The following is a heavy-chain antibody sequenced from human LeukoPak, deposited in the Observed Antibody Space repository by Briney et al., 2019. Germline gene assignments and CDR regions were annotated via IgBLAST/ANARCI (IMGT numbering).Heavy chain of an antibody. CDR1: GFSFGTNS. CDR3: ARESSSSPDDAFDI. J-gene: IGHJ3*02. D-gene: IGHD6-13*01. CDR2: ISSSSYI. V-gene: IGHV3-21*01. Sequence: AGGSLRLSCAASGFSFGTNSMNWVRQVPGKGLEWVSSISSSSYIYYADSVKGRFTISRDNAKNSLYLQMNSLRAEDTAVYYCARESSSSPDDAFDIWGQGTMVTVSS.